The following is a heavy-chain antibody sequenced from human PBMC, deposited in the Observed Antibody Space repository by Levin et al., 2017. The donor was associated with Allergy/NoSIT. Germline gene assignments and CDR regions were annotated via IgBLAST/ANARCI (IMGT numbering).Heavy chain of an antibody. D-gene: IGHD5-12*01. Sequence: GESLKISCKGSGYSFVNYWIGWVRQMPGKGLEWMGIIYPGDSDTRYSPPFEGQITISVDKSINTAYLQWSTLKASDSAMYYCLRLGGFDYAADDFWGQGSLVTVSS. V-gene: IGHV5-51*01. CDR3: LRLGGFDYAADDF. CDR1: GYSFVNYW. CDR2: IYPGDSDT. J-gene: IGHJ4*02.